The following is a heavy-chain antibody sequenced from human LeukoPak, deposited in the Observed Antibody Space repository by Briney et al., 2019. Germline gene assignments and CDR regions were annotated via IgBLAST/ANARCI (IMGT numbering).Heavy chain of an antibody. CDR1: GFTFSTYS. V-gene: IGHV3-21*01. D-gene: IGHD3-10*01. Sequence: GGSLRLSCAASGFTFSTYSMNWVRQTPGKGLEWVSSINSSSGYIYYADSVKGRFTISRDNAKNSLYLQMNSLRAEDTAVYYCARDATMVPLYYYYYMDVWGKGTTVTVSS. CDR2: INSSSGYI. J-gene: IGHJ6*03. CDR3: ARDATMVPLYYYYYMDV.